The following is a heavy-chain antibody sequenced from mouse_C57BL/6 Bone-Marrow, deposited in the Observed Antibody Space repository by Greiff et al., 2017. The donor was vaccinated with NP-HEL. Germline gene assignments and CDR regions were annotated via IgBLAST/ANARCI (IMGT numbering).Heavy chain of an antibody. D-gene: IGHD1-1*01. Sequence: VQLQQSGAELVRPGASVKLSCTASGFNIKDDYMHWVKQRPEQGLEWIGWIDPENGDTEYAWKFQGKATITADTSSNTAYLQLSSLTSEDSAVYDCTGEEDGRGVRGAWFAYWGQGTLVTVSA. CDR2: IDPENGDT. V-gene: IGHV14-4*01. J-gene: IGHJ3*01. CDR3: TGEEDGRGVRGAWFAY. CDR1: GFNIKDDY.